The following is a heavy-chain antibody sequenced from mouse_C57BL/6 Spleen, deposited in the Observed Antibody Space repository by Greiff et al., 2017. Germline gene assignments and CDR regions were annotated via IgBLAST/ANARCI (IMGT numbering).Heavy chain of an antibody. Sequence: QVHVKQPGAELVMPGASVKLSCKASGYTFTSYWMHWVKQRPGQGLEWIGEIDPSDSYTNYNQKFKGKSTLTVDKSSSTAYMQLSSLTSEDSAVYYCARGMITPMYYFDYWGQGTTLTVSS. V-gene: IGHV1-69*01. D-gene: IGHD2-4*01. CDR3: ARGMITPMYYFDY. J-gene: IGHJ2*01. CDR2: IDPSDSYT. CDR1: GYTFTSYW.